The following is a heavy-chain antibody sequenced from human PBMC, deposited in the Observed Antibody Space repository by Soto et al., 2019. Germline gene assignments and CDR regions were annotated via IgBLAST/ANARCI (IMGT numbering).Heavy chain of an antibody. CDR1: GGTLNNYA. Sequence: VSCKASGGTLNNYAISWVRQAPGQGLEWMGGIITAFGPGVYAQKFQGRVTITADESTKTAYMDLNSLTSEDTAVYYCAAGGSWARLDNWGQGTLVTVSS. CDR3: AAGGSWARLDN. CDR2: IITAFGPG. J-gene: IGHJ4*02. V-gene: IGHV1-69*01. D-gene: IGHD6-13*01.